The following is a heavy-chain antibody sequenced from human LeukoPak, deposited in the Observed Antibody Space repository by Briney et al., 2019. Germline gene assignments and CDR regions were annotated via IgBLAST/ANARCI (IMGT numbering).Heavy chain of an antibody. CDR2: IYYSGST. CDR1: GGSISSYY. D-gene: IGHD6-19*01. V-gene: IGHV4-59*08. Sequence: SETLSLTCTGSGGSISSYYWSWIRQPPGKGLEWIGYIYYSGSTNYNPSLKSRVTISVDTSKNQFSLKLSSVTAADTAVYYCARAHIMYSSGWYPSYFDYWGQGTLVTVSS. CDR3: ARAHIMYSSGWYPSYFDY. J-gene: IGHJ4*02.